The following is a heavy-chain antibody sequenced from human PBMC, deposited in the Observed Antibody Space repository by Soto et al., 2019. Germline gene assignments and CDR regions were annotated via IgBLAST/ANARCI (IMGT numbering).Heavy chain of an antibody. V-gene: IGHV3-30*18. D-gene: IGHD4-17*01. J-gene: IGHJ6*02. CDR3: AKDYGDYEYYYYGMDV. Sequence: QVQLGESGGGVVQPGRSLRLSCAASGFTFSSYGMHWVRQAPGKGLEWVAVISYDGSNKYYADSVKGRFTISRDNSKNTLYLQMNSLRAEDTAVYYCAKDYGDYEYYYYGMDVWGQGTTVTVSS. CDR2: ISYDGSNK. CDR1: GFTFSSYG.